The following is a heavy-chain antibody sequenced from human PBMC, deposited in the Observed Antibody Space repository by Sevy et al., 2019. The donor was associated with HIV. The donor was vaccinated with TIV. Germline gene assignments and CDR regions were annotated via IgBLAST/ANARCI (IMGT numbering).Heavy chain of an antibody. CDR1: GGSITSLY. CDR3: AGENAWGRGYS. V-gene: IGHV4-59*08. Sequence: SETLSLTCTVSGGSITSLYWNWIRQAPGKGLEWIANIYYNGHINYNPSLKSRVTLSLDTSKNQFSLRLSSVTAADTAMYYCAGENAWGRGYSWGQGTLVTASS. D-gene: IGHD1-26*01. CDR2: IYYNGHI. J-gene: IGHJ4*02.